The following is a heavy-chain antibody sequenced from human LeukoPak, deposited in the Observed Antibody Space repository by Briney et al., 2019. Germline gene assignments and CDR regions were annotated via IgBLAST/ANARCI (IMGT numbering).Heavy chain of an antibody. Sequence: SETLSLTCAVSGGSISSGGYSWSWIRQPPGKGLEWIGYIYHSGSTYYNPSLKSRVTISVDRSKNQFSLKLNSVTAADTAVYYCARSNWGNYFDYWGQGTLVTVSS. V-gene: IGHV4-30-2*01. CDR1: GGSISSGGYS. CDR2: IYHSGST. D-gene: IGHD7-27*01. CDR3: ARSNWGNYFDY. J-gene: IGHJ4*02.